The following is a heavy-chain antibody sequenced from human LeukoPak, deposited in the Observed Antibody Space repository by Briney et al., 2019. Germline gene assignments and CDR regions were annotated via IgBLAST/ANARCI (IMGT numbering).Heavy chain of an antibody. Sequence: ASVKVSCKASGYTFTGYYMHWVRQAPGQGLEWMGWINPNSGGTNYAQKFQGRVTMTRDTSISTAYMELSRLRPDDTAVYYCARGGPGYCSGGSCFHRGHFDYWGQGTLVTVSS. J-gene: IGHJ4*02. D-gene: IGHD2-15*01. V-gene: IGHV1-2*02. CDR1: GYTFTGYY. CDR2: INPNSGGT. CDR3: ARGGPGYCSGGSCFHRGHFDY.